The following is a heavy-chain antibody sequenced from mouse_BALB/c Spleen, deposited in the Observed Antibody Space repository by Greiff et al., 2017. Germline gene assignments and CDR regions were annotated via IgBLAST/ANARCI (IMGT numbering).Heavy chain of an antibody. J-gene: IGHJ2*01. D-gene: IGHD1-1*01. CDR1: GFNIKDTY. Sequence: VQLQQSGAELVKPGASVKLSCTASGFNIKDTYMHWVKQRPEQGLEWIGRIDPANGNTKYDPKFQGKATITADTSSNTAYLQLSSLTSEDTAVYYCARIITTVRGYFDYWGQGTTLTVSS. V-gene: IGHV14-3*02. CDR2: IDPANGNT. CDR3: ARIITTVRGYFDY.